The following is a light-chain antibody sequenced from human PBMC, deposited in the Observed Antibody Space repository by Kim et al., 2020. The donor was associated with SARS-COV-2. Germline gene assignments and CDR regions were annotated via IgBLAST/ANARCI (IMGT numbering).Light chain of an antibody. V-gene: IGLV3-19*01. CDR3: NSRDSSGNSYF. CDR1: SLRTYY. Sequence: LGQTVRVTCQGDSLRTYYASWYKQKPGQAPVLVIYGENNRPSGIPDRFSGSSSGNTASLTITGAQAEDEADYFCNSRDSSGNSYFFGTGNKVTVL. J-gene: IGLJ1*01. CDR2: GEN.